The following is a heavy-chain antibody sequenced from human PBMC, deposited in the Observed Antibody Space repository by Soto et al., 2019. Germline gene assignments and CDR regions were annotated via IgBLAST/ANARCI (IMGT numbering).Heavy chain of an antibody. Sequence: SETQSLTSTCFGFTIRSYYWSWIRPPPGKGRECIGFIEYSGSTNYNPSRKSRVTISVNTSKNQCTLKRSSVTAADTAVYYWARRSSGLVDYFDYWGQGTLVTVSS. CDR2: IEYSGST. V-gene: IGHV4-59*08. J-gene: IGHJ4*02. CDR3: ARRSSGLVDYFDY. D-gene: IGHD2-8*02. CDR1: GFTIRSYY.